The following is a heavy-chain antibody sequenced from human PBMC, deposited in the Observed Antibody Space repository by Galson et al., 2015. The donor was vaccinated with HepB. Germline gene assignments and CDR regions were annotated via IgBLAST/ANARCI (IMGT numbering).Heavy chain of an antibody. CDR1: GYTFTSYA. CDR3: ATASYTFGGVTSDAFDI. J-gene: IGHJ3*02. D-gene: IGHD3-16*01. CDR2: INAGNGNT. V-gene: IGHV1-3*01. Sequence: SVKVSCKASGYTFTSYAMHWVRQAPGQRLEWMGWINAGNGNTKYSQKFQGRVTITRDTSASTAYMELSSLRSEDTAVYYCATASYTFGGVTSDAFDIWGQGTMVTVSS.